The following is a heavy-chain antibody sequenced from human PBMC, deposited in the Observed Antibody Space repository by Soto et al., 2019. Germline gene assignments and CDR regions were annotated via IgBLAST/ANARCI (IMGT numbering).Heavy chain of an antibody. CDR3: VKGSEVARQELDY. D-gene: IGHD2-15*01. CDR2: ISSDGSDK. J-gene: IGHJ4*02. CDR1: GFSFSNCG. V-gene: IGHV3-30*18. Sequence: QVQLVESGGGVVQPGRSLRLSCAASGFSFSNCGMHWVRQAPGKGLEWVAAISSDGSDKYYSESVKGRFTISRDNSNNTLFLQMNSLRVEDTAVYYCVKGSEVARQELDYWGQGTLVTVSS.